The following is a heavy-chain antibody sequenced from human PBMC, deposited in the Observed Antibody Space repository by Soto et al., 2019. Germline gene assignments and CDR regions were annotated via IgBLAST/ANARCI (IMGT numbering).Heavy chain of an antibody. CDR1: GFSLATHGVG. J-gene: IGHJ4*02. Sequence: QVTLKESGPTLVKPTESLTLTCTFSGFSLATHGVGVGWIRQPPGEALEWLALISWNDDNRYSPSLKSRLTTXKXPXXSQSVLNMANRDPVDTVTYYCAHARLLWVGGYFDYWGKGILVTVSS. D-gene: IGHD3-10*01. V-gene: IGHV2-5*01. CDR3: AHARLLWVGGYFDY. CDR2: ISWNDDN.